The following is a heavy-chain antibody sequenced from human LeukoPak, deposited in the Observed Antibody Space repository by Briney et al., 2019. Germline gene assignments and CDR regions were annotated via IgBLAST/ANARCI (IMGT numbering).Heavy chain of an antibody. Sequence: GASVKVSCKASGGTFSSYAISWVRQAPGQGLEWMGGIIPILGTANYAQKFQGRVTITADKSTSTAYMELSSLRSEDTAVYYCARGLVVVAANPYYCYYMDVWGKGTTVTVSS. D-gene: IGHD2-15*01. J-gene: IGHJ6*03. V-gene: IGHV1-69*06. CDR1: GGTFSSYA. CDR2: IIPILGTA. CDR3: ARGLVVVAANPYYCYYMDV.